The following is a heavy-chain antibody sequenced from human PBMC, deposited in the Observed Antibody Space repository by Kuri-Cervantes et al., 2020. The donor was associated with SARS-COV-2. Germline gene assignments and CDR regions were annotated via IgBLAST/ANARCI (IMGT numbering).Heavy chain of an antibody. CDR1: GFTFSSYA. CDR3: AKDGCSSTSCYMGYYFDY. V-gene: IGHV3-30*04. CDR2: ISYDGSNK. J-gene: IGHJ4*02. Sequence: GESLKISCAASGFTFSSYAMHWVRQAPGKGLEWVAVISYDGSNKYYADSVKGRFTISRDNSKNTLYLQMNSLRAEDTAVYYCAKDGCSSTSCYMGYYFDYWGQGTLATVSS. D-gene: IGHD2-2*02.